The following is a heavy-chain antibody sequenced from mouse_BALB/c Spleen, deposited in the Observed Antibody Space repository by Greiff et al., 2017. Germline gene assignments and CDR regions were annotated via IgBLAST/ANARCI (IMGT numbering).Heavy chain of an antibody. CDR1: GFTFSSFG. CDR2: ISSGSSTI. CDR3: AREGYRYDDGGY. Sequence: EVKLMESGGGLVQPGGSRKLSCAASGFTFSSFGMHWVRQAPEKGLEWVAYISSGSSTIYYADTVKGRFTISRDNPKNTLFLQMTSLRSEDTAMYYCAREGYRYDDGGYWGQGTLVTVSA. J-gene: IGHJ3*01. D-gene: IGHD2-14*01. V-gene: IGHV5-17*02.